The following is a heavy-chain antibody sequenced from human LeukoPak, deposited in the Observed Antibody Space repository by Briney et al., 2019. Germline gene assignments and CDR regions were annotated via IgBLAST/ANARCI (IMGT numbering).Heavy chain of an antibody. CDR2: ISAYNGNT. CDR3: ARDHRDSSGWYGGQYYYYGMDV. V-gene: IGHV1-18*01. Sequence: ASVKVSCKASGYTLTSYGISWVRQAPGQGLEWMGWISAYNGNTNYAQKLQGRVTMTTDTSTSTAYMELRSLRSDDTAVYYCARDHRDSSGWYGGQYYYYGMDVWGQGTTVTVSS. J-gene: IGHJ6*02. CDR1: GYTLTSYG. D-gene: IGHD6-19*01.